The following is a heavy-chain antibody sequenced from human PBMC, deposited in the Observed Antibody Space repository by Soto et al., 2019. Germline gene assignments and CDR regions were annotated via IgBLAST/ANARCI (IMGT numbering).Heavy chain of an antibody. Sequence: GGPLRLSCAASGFTFSNLWMHWVRQAPGKGLVWVSRINSDEITTDYADSVKGRFTVSRDNAKNTLYLQINSLRAEDTAVYFCARDRGYNYGSALDCWGQGTLVTVSS. J-gene: IGHJ4*02. CDR1: GFTFSNLW. CDR3: ARDRGYNYGSALDC. CDR2: INSDEITT. D-gene: IGHD5-18*01. V-gene: IGHV3-74*01.